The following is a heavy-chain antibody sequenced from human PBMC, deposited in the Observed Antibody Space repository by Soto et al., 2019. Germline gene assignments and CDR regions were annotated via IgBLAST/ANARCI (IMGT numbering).Heavy chain of an antibody. V-gene: IGHV1-69*06. CDR3: ARDRHCSGGSCYSAYYYYMDV. CDR1: GGTFSSYA. D-gene: IGHD2-15*01. J-gene: IGHJ6*03. Sequence: SVKVSCKASGGTFSSYAISWVRQAPGQGLEWMGGIIPIFGTANHAQKFQGRVTITADKSTSTAYMELSSLRSEDTAVYYCARDRHCSGGSCYSAYYYYMDVWGKGTTVTVSS. CDR2: IIPIFGTA.